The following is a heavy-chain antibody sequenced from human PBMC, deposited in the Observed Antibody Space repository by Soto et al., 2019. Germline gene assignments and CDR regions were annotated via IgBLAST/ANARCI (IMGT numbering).Heavy chain of an antibody. CDR2: IXXSXGXX. CDR1: GFTFSSYX. CDR3: APVHXYYDXQXPGVGGGXKXXPPY. Sequence: XGSLRLSXXXSGFTFSSYXXXXXXXXPXKXLEWVSXIXXSXGXXNYADSVKGLLTISRDNSKNTLSLQMNSLRAEDTAVYYCAPVHXYYDXQXPGVGGGXKXXPPYWGQGTLVTVSS. D-gene: IGHD3-9*01. V-gene: IGHV3-23*01. J-gene: IGHJ4*02.